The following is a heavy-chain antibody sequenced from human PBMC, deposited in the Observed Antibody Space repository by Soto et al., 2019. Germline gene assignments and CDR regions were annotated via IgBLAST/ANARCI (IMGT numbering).Heavy chain of an antibody. CDR3: AIAPYYYDNSRNSFDI. D-gene: IGHD3-22*01. V-gene: IGHV4-59*01. CDR2: IYYRGNT. Sequence: PSETLSLTCTVSGGSIGSYYWSWIRQPPGKGLEFIGYIYYRGNTNYNPSLKSRATISVDTSKKQVSLKLSSVTAADPAVYYCAIAPYYYDNSRNSFDICGQGXMVTV. CDR1: GGSIGSYY. J-gene: IGHJ3*02.